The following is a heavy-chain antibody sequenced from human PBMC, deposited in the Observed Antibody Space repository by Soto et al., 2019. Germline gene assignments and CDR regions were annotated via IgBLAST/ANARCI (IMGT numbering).Heavy chain of an antibody. D-gene: IGHD1-7*01. V-gene: IGHV1-69*13. Sequence: SVKVSCKASGGTFSSYAISWVRQAPGQGLEWMGGIIPIFGTANYAQKFQGRVTITADESTSTAYMELSSLRSEDTAVYYCARDKGRTGVNSWYYYYGMDVWGQGTTVTVYS. CDR3: ARDKGRTGVNSWYYYYGMDV. CDR2: IIPIFGTA. J-gene: IGHJ6*02. CDR1: GGTFSSYA.